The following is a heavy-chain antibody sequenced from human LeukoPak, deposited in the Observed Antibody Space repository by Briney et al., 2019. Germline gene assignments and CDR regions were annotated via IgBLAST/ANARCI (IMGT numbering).Heavy chain of an antibody. V-gene: IGHV4-4*02. CDR2: IYHSGRI. D-gene: IGHD1-7*01. J-gene: IGHJ4*02. CDR1: GGSISTNNW. Sequence: SGTLSLTCVVSGGSISTNNWWMWVRQPPGMGLEWNGEIYHSGRIYYNSSLQSRVTMSVDKSQNQFSLKLSSVTAADTAVYYCAREGTGTPSFDYWGQGILVTVSS. CDR3: AREGTGTPSFDY.